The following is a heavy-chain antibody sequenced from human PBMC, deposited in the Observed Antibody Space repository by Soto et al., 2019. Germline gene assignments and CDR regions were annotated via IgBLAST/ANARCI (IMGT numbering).Heavy chain of an antibody. Sequence: QVQLVQSGAEVKKPGASVKVSCKTSGYTFTNFGLSWVRQAPGQGLEWMGWIRAYNGNTNYAQKFQGRVIMTTDTPTMTAYMDLRSLRSDDTAVYYCARGGTPIDYWCQGNLVTVSS. CDR3: ARGGTPIDY. CDR2: IRAYNGNT. D-gene: IGHD3-16*01. J-gene: IGHJ4*02. CDR1: GYTFTNFG. V-gene: IGHV1-18*01.